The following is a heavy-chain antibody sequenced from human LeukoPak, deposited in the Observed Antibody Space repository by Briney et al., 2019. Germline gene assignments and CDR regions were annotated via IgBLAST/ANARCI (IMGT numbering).Heavy chain of an antibody. Sequence: GGSLRLSCAASGFTFSDHYMNWVRQAPGKGLEWVGRTRNKANSYTTEYAASVKGGFTISRDDSKNSLYLQMNSLRAEDTTVYYCARGLRYFDYWGQGTLVTVSS. CDR1: GFTFSDHY. J-gene: IGHJ4*02. CDR3: ARGLRYFDY. D-gene: IGHD2-21*02. CDR2: TRNKANSYTT. V-gene: IGHV3-72*01.